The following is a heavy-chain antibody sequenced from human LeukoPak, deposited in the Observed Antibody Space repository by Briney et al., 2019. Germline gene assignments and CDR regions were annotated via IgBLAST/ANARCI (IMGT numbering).Heavy chain of an antibody. CDR1: GYSFTSYW. V-gene: IGHV5-51*01. Sequence: GESLKTSCKGSGYSFTSYWIGWVRQMPGKGLEWMGIIYPGDSDTRYSPSFQGQVTISADKSISTAYLQWGSLKASDTAMYYCASTDCWSGCYRFDPWGQGTLVTVSS. CDR2: IYPGDSDT. D-gene: IGHD3-3*01. CDR3: ASTDCWSGCYRFDP. J-gene: IGHJ5*02.